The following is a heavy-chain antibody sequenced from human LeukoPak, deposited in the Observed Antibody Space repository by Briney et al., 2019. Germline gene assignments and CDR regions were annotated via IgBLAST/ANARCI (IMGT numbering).Heavy chain of an antibody. V-gene: IGHV4-39*07. D-gene: IGHD3-22*01. J-gene: IGHJ6*03. Sequence: SETPSLTCTVSGVSISNSPYYWGWIRQPPGKGLEWIGSIYYRGSTYYNPSLKSRVTISLNTSKNQFSLTLTSVSAADTAVYYCAREATYYYDSSGYYYYYYYMDVWGKGTTVTVSS. CDR1: GVSISNSPYY. CDR3: AREATYYYDSSGYYYYYYYMDV. CDR2: IYYRGST.